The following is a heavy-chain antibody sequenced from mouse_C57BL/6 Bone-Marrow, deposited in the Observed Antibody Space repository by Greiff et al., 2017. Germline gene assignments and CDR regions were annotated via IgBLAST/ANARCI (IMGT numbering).Heavy chain of an antibody. D-gene: IGHD4-1*01. CDR3: TRSKNWDSWFAY. CDR1: GYAFTNSL. V-gene: IGHV1-54*01. CDR2: INPGSGGT. Sequence: QVQLQQSGAELVRPGTSVKVSCKASGYAFTNSLIEWVKQRPGQGLEWIGVINPGSGGTNYNEKFKGKAILTADKSSSTAYMQLSSQTSEDSAVYFCTRSKNWDSWFAYWGQGTLVTVSA. J-gene: IGHJ3*01.